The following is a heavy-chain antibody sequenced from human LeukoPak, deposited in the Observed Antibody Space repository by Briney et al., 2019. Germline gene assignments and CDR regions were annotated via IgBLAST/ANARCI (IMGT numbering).Heavy chain of an antibody. Sequence: GGSLRLSCAASGFTISSYAMHWVRQAPGKGLEWVAVISYDGSNKYYADSVKGRFTISRDNSKNTLYLQMNGLRAEDTAVYYCARVNGDYLWGQGTLVTVSS. CDR3: ARVNGDYL. J-gene: IGHJ5*02. D-gene: IGHD4-17*01. CDR1: GFTISSYA. V-gene: IGHV3-30*04. CDR2: ISYDGSNK.